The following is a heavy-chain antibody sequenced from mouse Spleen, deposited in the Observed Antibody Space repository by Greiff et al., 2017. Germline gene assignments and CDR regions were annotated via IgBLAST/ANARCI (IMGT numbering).Heavy chain of an antibody. CDR3: ARDYGNYDWYFDV. J-gene: IGHJ1*01. CDR1: GYTFTSYW. D-gene: IGHD2-1*01. V-gene: IGHV1-87*01. Sequence: SGAELARPGASVKLSCKASGYTFTSYWMQWVKQRPGQGLEWIGAIYPGDGDTRYTQKFKGKATLTADKSSSTAYMQLSSLASEDSAVYYCARDYGNYDWYFDVWGAGTTVTVSS. CDR2: IYPGDGDT.